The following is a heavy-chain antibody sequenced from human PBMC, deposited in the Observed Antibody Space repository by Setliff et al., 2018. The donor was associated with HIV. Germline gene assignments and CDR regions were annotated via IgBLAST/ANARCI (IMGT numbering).Heavy chain of an antibody. D-gene: IGHD3-3*01. CDR1: GGSFSGYF. J-gene: IGHJ5*02. V-gene: IGHV4-34*01. CDR2: INHGGDT. Sequence: SETLSLTCAVYGGSFSGYFWTWIRQPPQKRLEWIGEINHGGDTNYNPSLKSRVTISVDTSKNQFSLKLSSVTAADTAVYYCARQSITIFGVVISGFDPWGQGTLVTVSS. CDR3: ARQSITIFGVVISGFDP.